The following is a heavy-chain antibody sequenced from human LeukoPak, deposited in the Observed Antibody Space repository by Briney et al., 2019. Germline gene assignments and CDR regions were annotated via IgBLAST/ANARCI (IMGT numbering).Heavy chain of an antibody. Sequence: GGSLRLSCTTSGFTFGDYAMSWVRQAPGKGLEWLGFIRSKTYGGTTEYAASVKGRFTISRDDSKSIAYLQMNSLKTEDTAVYYCTRAPYDILTGYNSFDYWGQGTLVTVSS. D-gene: IGHD3-9*01. CDR1: GFTFGDYA. CDR3: TRAPYDILTGYNSFDY. J-gene: IGHJ4*02. V-gene: IGHV3-49*04. CDR2: IRSKTYGGTT.